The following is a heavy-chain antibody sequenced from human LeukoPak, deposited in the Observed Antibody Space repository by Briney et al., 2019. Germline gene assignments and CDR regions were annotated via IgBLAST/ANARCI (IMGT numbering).Heavy chain of an antibody. V-gene: IGHV3-30*02. CDR2: ILYDGSNK. Sequence: GGSLRLSCAASGFTFSHYVMHWVRQAPGKGLEWVAFILYDGSNKYYADSVKGRFTISRDNSKNTLDLQMNSLRAEDTAVYYCAKKGFCNSGSCYGVFDYWGQGTLVTVSS. CDR3: AKKGFCNSGSCYGVFDY. D-gene: IGHD2-2*01. CDR1: GFTFSHYV. J-gene: IGHJ4*02.